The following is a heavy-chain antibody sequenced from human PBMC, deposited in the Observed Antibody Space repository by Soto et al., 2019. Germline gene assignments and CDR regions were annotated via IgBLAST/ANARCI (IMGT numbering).Heavy chain of an antibody. CDR2: ISSSGSTI. CDR3: ARELTTVTACYYYYGMDV. D-gene: IGHD4-17*01. V-gene: IGHV3-11*01. J-gene: IGHJ6*02. Sequence: GGSLRLSCAASGFTFSDYYMSWIRQAPGKGLEWVSYISSSGSTIYYADSVKGRFTISRDNAKNSLYLQMNSLRAEDTAVYYCARELTTVTACYYYYGMDVWGQGTTVTVSS. CDR1: GFTFSDYY.